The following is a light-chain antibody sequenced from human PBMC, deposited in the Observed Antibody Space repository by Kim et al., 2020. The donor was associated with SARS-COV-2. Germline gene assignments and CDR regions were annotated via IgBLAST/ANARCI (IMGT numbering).Light chain of an antibody. J-gene: IGKJ2*01. CDR2: WAS. CDR1: QSILYSSNNKNY. CDR3: QQYYSNIYT. V-gene: IGKV4-1*01. Sequence: DIVMTQSPDSLAVSLGERATINCKSSQSILYSSNNKNYLAWYQQKPGQPPKLLIYWASTRESGVPDRFSGSGSGTDFTLTISSLQAEDVAVYYCQQYYSNIYTFGQGTKLEI.